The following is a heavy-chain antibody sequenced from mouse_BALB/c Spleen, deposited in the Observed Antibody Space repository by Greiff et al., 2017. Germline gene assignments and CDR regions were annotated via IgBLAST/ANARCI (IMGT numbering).Heavy chain of an antibody. Sequence: EVMLVESGGGLVKLGGSLKLSCAASGFTFSSYYMSWVRQTPEKRLELVAAINSNGGSTYYPDTVKGRFTISRDNAKNTLYLQMSSLKSEDTALYYCAREDYDGKNAMDYWGQGTSVTVSS. CDR3: AREDYDGKNAMDY. D-gene: IGHD2-4*01. CDR2: INSNGGST. V-gene: IGHV5-6-2*01. CDR1: GFTFSSYY. J-gene: IGHJ4*01.